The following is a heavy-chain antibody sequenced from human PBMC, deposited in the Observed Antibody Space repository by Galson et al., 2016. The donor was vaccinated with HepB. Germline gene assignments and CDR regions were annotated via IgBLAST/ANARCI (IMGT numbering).Heavy chain of an antibody. V-gene: IGHV2-5*01. Sequence: PALVKPTQTLTLTCSFSGFSLTTSGVGVDWIRQRPGKALEWLALVHWNDDNRFNPSLRSRLTVAKDTSKNLVILAMSNVDPEDTATYYCAHRIGHWNDLFDYWGQGAPVIVSS. J-gene: IGHJ4*02. CDR1: GFSLTTSGVG. CDR2: VHWNDDN. CDR3: AHRIGHWNDLFDY. D-gene: IGHD1-1*01.